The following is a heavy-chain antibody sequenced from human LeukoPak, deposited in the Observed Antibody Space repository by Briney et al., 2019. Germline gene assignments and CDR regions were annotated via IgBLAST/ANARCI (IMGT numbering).Heavy chain of an antibody. Sequence: GGSLRLSCAASGFTFSSYGMHWVRQAPGKGLEWVAFIRYDGSNKYYADSVKGRFTISRDNSKNMLYLQMNSLRAEDTAVYYCAKDGGVVAASPNYFDYWGQGTLVTVSS. CDR2: IRYDGSNK. CDR1: GFTFSSYG. CDR3: AKDGGVVAASPNYFDY. V-gene: IGHV3-30*02. D-gene: IGHD2-15*01. J-gene: IGHJ4*02.